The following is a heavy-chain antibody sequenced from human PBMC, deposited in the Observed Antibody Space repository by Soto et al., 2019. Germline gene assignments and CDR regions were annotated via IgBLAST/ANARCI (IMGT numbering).Heavy chain of an antibody. D-gene: IGHD6-13*01. J-gene: IGHJ6*02. V-gene: IGHV1-2*02. CDR3: ARAGVAAAGSGEYGMDV. CDR2: INPNSGGT. Sequence: QVQVVQSGAEVKKPGASVKVSCKASGYIFTDYYIHWVRQAPGQGPEWMGWINPNSGGTKYAQRFQGRFTMTRDTSISTDYMELSRLRSDDTAVYFCARAGVAAAGSGEYGMDVWGQGTTVTVSS. CDR1: GYIFTDYY.